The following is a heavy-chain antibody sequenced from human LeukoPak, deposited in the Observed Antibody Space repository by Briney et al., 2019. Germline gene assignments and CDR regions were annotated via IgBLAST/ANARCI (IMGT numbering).Heavy chain of an antibody. D-gene: IGHD3-22*01. J-gene: IGHJ4*02. CDR3: AKEGRPNSGGGYYDY. Sequence: GGSLRLSCAASGFSFSTYAMGWVRQAPGKGLEWVSTVSESGRRTYYADSVKGRFTTSRDDSKNTLYLQMNSLRAEDTAIYYCAKEGRPNSGGGYYDYWGQGTRVTVSS. CDR1: GFSFSTYA. V-gene: IGHV3-23*01. CDR2: VSESGRRT.